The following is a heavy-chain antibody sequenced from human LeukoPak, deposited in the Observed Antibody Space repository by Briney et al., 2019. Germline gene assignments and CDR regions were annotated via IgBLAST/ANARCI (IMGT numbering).Heavy chain of an antibody. CDR1: GYTFTSYL. CDR2: INVGDDNT. J-gene: IGHJ4*02. D-gene: IGHD1-26*01. CDR3: ARDSGSYYFDY. Sequence: GASVKVSCKASGYTFTSYLIHWVRQAPGQRLEWMGWINVGDDNTKYPQNFQGRVTITRDTSASTAYMELSSLRSEDTAVYYCARDSGSYYFDYWGQGTLVTVSS. V-gene: IGHV1-3*01.